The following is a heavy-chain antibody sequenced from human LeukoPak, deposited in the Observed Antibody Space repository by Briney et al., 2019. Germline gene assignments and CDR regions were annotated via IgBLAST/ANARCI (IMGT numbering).Heavy chain of an antibody. Sequence: GGSLRLSCAASGFTLSTFWMTWVRQAPGKGLEWVANINQDGNEKYYVDSVKGRFTVPRDNAKNSLYLQMNSLRAEDTAVYYCARVRFGDCSSTSCYTDYWGQGTLVTVSS. CDR1: GFTLSTFW. D-gene: IGHD2-2*02. CDR3: ARVRFGDCSSTSCYTDY. CDR2: INQDGNEK. V-gene: IGHV3-7*01. J-gene: IGHJ4*02.